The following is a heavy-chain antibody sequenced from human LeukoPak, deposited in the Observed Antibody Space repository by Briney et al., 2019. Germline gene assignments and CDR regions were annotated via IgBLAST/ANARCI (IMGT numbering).Heavy chain of an antibody. V-gene: IGHV1-8*01. CDR2: MNPNSGNT. J-gene: IGHJ4*02. CDR1: GYTLTSYD. Sequence: GASVKVSCKASGYTLTSYDINWVRQATGQGLEWMGWMNPNSGNTGYAQKFQGRVTMTRNTSISTAYMELSSLRSEDTAVYYCARGEGDYGDYVQDYWGQGTLVTVSS. D-gene: IGHD4-17*01. CDR3: ARGEGDYGDYVQDY.